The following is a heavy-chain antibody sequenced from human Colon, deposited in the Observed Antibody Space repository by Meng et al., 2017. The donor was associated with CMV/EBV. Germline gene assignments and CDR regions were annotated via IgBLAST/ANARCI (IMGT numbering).Heavy chain of an antibody. J-gene: IGHJ4*02. D-gene: IGHD1-26*01. CDR2: IYHSGST. V-gene: IGHV4-38-2*02. CDR1: GYSISSGYY. Sequence: SETLSLTCTVSGYSISSGYYWGWIRQPPGKGLEWIGSIYHSGSTYYNPSLKSRVTISVDTSKNQFSLKLSSVTAADTAMYYCARSIVAPTVYFENWGQGTLVTVSS. CDR3: ARSIVAPTVYFEN.